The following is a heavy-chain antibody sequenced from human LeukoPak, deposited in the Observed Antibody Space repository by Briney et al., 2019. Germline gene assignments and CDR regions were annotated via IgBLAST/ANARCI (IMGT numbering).Heavy chain of an antibody. CDR1: GFTFSSYA. Sequence: PGGSLRLSCAASGFTFSSYAMSWVRQAPGKGLEWVSAISGSGGSTYYADSVKGRFTISRDNSMNTLYLQMNSLRAEDTAVYYCAKPLCSSTSCYPGRYFQHWGQGTLVTVSS. D-gene: IGHD2-2*01. J-gene: IGHJ1*01. V-gene: IGHV3-23*01. CDR2: ISGSGGST. CDR3: AKPLCSSTSCYPGRYFQH.